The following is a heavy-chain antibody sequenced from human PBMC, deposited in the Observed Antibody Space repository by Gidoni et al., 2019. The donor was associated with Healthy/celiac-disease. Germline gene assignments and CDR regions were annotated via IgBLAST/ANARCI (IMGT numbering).Heavy chain of an antibody. J-gene: IGHJ3*02. CDR1: GFTVSSNY. D-gene: IGHD6-13*01. CDR2: IYSGGST. CDR3: ARVIAAAGTKRIDAFDI. V-gene: IGHV3-53*04. Sequence: EVQLVESGGGLVQPGGSLRLSCAASGFTVSSNYMSWVRQAPGKGLEWVSVIYSGGSTYYADSVKGRFTISRHNSKNTLYLQMNSLRAEDTAVYYCARVIAAAGTKRIDAFDIWGQGTMVTVSS.